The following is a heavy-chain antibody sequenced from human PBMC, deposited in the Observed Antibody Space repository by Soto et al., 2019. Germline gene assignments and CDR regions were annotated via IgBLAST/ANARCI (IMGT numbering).Heavy chain of an antibody. D-gene: IGHD4-17*01. CDR1: GGSISSYY. CDR3: ARRYGRYFDY. J-gene: IGHJ4*02. CDR2: IYYSGST. Sequence: QVQLQESGPGLVKPSETLSLTCTVSGGSISSYYWSWIRQPPGKGLEWIGYIYYSGSTNYNPSLXSXXXTXXDTSQNQFSLKLSSMTAADTAVYYCARRYGRYFDYWGQGTLVTVSS. V-gene: IGHV4-59*08.